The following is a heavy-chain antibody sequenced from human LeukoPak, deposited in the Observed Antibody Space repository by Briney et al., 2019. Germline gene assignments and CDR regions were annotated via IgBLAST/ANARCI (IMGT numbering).Heavy chain of an antibody. CDR3: ARDRNGPIDY. V-gene: IGHV4-59*08. Sequence: PSETLSLTCSVSGGSMRNYYWSWIRQPPGKTLEWIGYIYYSGSTNYNPSLKSRVTISVDTSKNQISLKLTSVTAADTAVYYCARDRNGPIDYWGQGTLVTVPS. J-gene: IGHJ4*02. CDR2: IYYSGST. CDR1: GGSMRNYY. D-gene: IGHD1-14*01.